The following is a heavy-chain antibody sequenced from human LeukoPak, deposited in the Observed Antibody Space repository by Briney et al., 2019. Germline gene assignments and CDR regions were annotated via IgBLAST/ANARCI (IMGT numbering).Heavy chain of an antibody. Sequence: SETLSLTCTVSGGSISSGDYYWSWIRQPPGKGLEWIGYIYYSGSTYYNPSLKSRVTISVDTSKNQFSLNLSSVTAADTAVYYCARRGIAAADDWYFDLWGRGTLVTVSS. CDR1: GGSISSGDYY. CDR3: ARRGIAAADDWYFDL. D-gene: IGHD6-13*01. J-gene: IGHJ2*01. CDR2: IYYSGST. V-gene: IGHV4-30-4*01.